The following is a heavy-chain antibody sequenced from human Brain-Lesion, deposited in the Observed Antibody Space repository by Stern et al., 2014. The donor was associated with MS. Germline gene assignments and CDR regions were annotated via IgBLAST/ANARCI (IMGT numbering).Heavy chain of an antibody. D-gene: IGHD5-18*01. CDR3: ASGYRIFDY. J-gene: IGHJ4*02. CDR2: IHASGSA. CDR1: GGSISSGSDY. Sequence: VQLVESGPGLVKPSQTLSLTCTVSGGSISSGSDYWSWIRQPVGKGLEWIGRIHASGSAFYTPSLKSLVTISTDTSMNQFSLELNSATAADTAIYYCASGYRIFDYWGQGILVTVSS. V-gene: IGHV4-61*02.